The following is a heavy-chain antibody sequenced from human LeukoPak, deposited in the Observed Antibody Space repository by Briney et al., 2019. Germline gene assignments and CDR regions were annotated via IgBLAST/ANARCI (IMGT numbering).Heavy chain of an antibody. CDR1: GYTFTSYA. V-gene: IGHV1-2*06. Sequence: ASVKVSCKASGYTFTSYAMNWVRQAPGQGLEWMGRINPNSGGTNYAQKFQGRVTMTRDTSTGTAYMELSRLRSDDTAVYYCARELDWNSGGIDYWGQGTLVTVSS. CDR3: ARELDWNSGGIDY. J-gene: IGHJ4*02. CDR2: INPNSGGT. D-gene: IGHD1-7*01.